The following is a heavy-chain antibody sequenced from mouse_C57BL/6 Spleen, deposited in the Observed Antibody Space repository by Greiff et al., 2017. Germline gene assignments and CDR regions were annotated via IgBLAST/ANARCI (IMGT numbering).Heavy chain of an antibody. Sequence: QVQLQQPGAELVRPGTSVKLSCKASGYTFTSYWMHWVKQRPGQGLEWIGVIDPSDSYTNYTPKFKGKATLTVDKSSSTAYMQRSSLPAEDAAVYYGARGPGRGYFDVWGTGTTVTVSS. CDR1: GYTFTSYW. D-gene: IGHD4-1*01. CDR2: IDPSDSYT. CDR3: ARGPGRGYFDV. J-gene: IGHJ1*03. V-gene: IGHV1-59*01.